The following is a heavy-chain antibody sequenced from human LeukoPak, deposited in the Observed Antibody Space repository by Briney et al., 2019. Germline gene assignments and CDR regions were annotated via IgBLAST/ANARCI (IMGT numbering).Heavy chain of an antibody. J-gene: IGHJ3*02. CDR3: ASAERRKDAFDI. CDR2: IRSDGSNK. CDR1: GFTFSNYG. Sequence: GGSLRLSCAASGFTFSNYGMHWVRQALGKGLEWVAFIRSDGSNKYYADSVKGRFTISRDNAKNSLYLQMNSLRAEDTAVYYCASAERRKDAFDIWGQGTMVTASS. V-gene: IGHV3-30*02. D-gene: IGHD1-1*01.